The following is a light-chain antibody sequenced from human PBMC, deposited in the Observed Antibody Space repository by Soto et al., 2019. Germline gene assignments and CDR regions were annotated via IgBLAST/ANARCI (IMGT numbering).Light chain of an antibody. CDR3: QQANSFPLS. CDR2: TGS. J-gene: IGKJ4*01. CDR1: QGISNW. V-gene: IGKV1-12*01. Sequence: DIQMTQSPSSVSASVGDRVSITCRASQGISNWLAWYQQKTGRAAKLLIYTGSSLQSGVPSRFNGTGSGTDFTLTISSLQPEDVATYYCQQANSFPLSFGGRTKVEIK.